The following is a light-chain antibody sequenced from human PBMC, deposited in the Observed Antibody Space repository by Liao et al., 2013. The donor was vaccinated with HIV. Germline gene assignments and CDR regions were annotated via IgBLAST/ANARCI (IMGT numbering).Light chain of an antibody. CDR2: KDT. V-gene: IGLV3-25*03. CDR3: QSADSSGTWV. J-gene: IGLJ3*02. CDR1: ALPKQF. Sequence: SYELTQTPSVSVSPGQTATITCSGDALPKQFAYWYQQKPGQAPVLVIFKDTERPSGIPERFSGSSSGTTVTLTISGVQAEDEADYYCQSADSSGTWVFGGGTKLTVL.